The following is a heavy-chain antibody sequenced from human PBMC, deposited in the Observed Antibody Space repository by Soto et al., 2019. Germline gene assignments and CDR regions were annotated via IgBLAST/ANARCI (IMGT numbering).Heavy chain of an antibody. Sequence: QVHLVESGGSVVQPGRSLRLSCAASGFSFSSSGMHWVRQAPGKGLEWVAVIWYDGNKKYYGDSVRGRFTISRDNSKNTLYLEMNSLRAEDTAVYYCGVDTTGRLDYWGQGTLVTVSS. CDR3: GVDTTGRLDY. V-gene: IGHV3-33*03. CDR1: GFSFSSSG. CDR2: IWYDGNKK. D-gene: IGHD5-18*01. J-gene: IGHJ4*02.